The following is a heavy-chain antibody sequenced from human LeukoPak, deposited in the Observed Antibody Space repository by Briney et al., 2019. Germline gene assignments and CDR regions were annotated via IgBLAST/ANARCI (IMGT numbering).Heavy chain of an antibody. D-gene: IGHD6-19*01. CDR3: RAVAGTGFDY. CDR1: GSSISSYY. V-gene: IGHV4-59*01. J-gene: IGHJ4*02. Sequence: PSETLSLTCTVSGSSISSYYWSWIRQPPGKGLEWIGHIYYSGSTNYNPSLKSRVTISVDTSKNQFSLKLSSVTAADTAVYYCRAVAGTGFDYWGQGTLVTVSS. CDR2: IYYSGST.